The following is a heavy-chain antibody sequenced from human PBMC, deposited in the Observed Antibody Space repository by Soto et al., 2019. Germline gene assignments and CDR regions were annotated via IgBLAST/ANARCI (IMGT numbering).Heavy chain of an antibody. J-gene: IGHJ4*02. V-gene: IGHV1-69*13. D-gene: IGHD5-18*01. Sequence: ASVKVSCKASGGTFSSYAISWVRQAPGQGLEWMGGIIPIFGTANYAQKFQGRVTITADESTSTAYMELSSLRSEDTAVYYCARGGSGYSYGFSLDYWGQGTLVTVSS. CDR1: GGTFSSYA. CDR2: IIPIFGTA. CDR3: ARGGSGYSYGFSLDY.